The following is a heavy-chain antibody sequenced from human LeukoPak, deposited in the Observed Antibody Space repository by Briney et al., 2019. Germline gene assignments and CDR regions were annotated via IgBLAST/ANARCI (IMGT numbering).Heavy chain of an antibody. CDR1: GGSFTTYS. Sequence: PSETLSLTCTVSGGSFTTYSWSWIRQPPGKGLDWIGDVHSNGNTNYNPSLKNRVTMSIDTSRDQFSLTLTSVTAADTAIFYCARRIQLWSYWHFDLWGRGILVTVSS. CDR2: VHSNGNT. D-gene: IGHD5-18*01. CDR3: ARRIQLWSYWHFDL. J-gene: IGHJ2*01. V-gene: IGHV4-4*08.